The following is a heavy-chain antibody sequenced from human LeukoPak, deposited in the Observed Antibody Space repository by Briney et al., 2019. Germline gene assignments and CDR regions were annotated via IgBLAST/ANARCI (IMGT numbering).Heavy chain of an antibody. J-gene: IGHJ4*02. CDR1: GFTFSRYA. Sequence: GGSLRLSCAASGFTFSRYAMSWVRQAPGKGLEWVSAISGSGGSTYYADSVKGRFTISGDNSKNTLYLQMNSLRAEDTAVYYCAKGYYYGSGSYYTEFDYWGQGTLVTVSS. CDR3: AKGYYYGSGSYYTEFDY. V-gene: IGHV3-23*01. CDR2: ISGSGGST. D-gene: IGHD3-10*01.